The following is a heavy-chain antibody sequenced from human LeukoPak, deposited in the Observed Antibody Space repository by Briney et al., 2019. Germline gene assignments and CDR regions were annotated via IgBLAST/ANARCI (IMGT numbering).Heavy chain of an antibody. Sequence: GGSLRLSCAASGFTFSDYPIHWGRQAPDKGLEWVAVISYDGGVKYYADSVEGRLTISRDNSKNKLYLQMKSLRVEATAVYYCARQKYGSGSYYRDNYHYGMDVWGQGTTVTVSS. J-gene: IGHJ6*02. CDR2: ISYDGGVK. V-gene: IGHV3-30*04. CDR1: GFTFSDYP. D-gene: IGHD3-10*01. CDR3: ARQKYGSGSYYRDNYHYGMDV.